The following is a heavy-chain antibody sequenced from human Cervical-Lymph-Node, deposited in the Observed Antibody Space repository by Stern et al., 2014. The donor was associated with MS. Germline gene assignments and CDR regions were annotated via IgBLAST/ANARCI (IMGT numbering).Heavy chain of an antibody. CDR3: ARDRPDYDFWSGYSTHFDY. J-gene: IGHJ4*02. CDR1: GYTFTSYA. CDR2: INTNTGNP. Sequence: MQLVESGSELKKPGASVKVSCKASGYTFTSYAMNWVRQAPGQGLEWMGWINTNTGNPTYAQGFPGRFVFSLDTSVSTAYLQISSLKAEDTAVYYCARDRPDYDFWSGYSTHFDYWGQGTLVTVSS. D-gene: IGHD3-3*01. V-gene: IGHV7-4-1*02.